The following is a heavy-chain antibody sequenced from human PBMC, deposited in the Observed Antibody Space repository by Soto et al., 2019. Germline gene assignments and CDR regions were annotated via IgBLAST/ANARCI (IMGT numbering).Heavy chain of an antibody. V-gene: IGHV1-69*13. CDR3: SRNYCRIASAYPGPYYQHFFVKEV. CDR2: IIPRIYVTT. Sequence: ASVCVSCKASGGTFSRFTISWVRQAPGQWLELMGGIIPRIYVTTQYAQKFQGRLTITADESTRTAYMELSNLKSEDTAVYYCSRNYCRIASAYPGPYYQHFFVKEVWGQATTDTVSS. D-gene: IGHD6-13*01. J-gene: IGHJ6*02. CDR1: GGTFSRFT.